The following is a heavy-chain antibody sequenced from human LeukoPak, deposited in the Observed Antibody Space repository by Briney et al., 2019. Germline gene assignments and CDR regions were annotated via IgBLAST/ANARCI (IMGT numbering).Heavy chain of an antibody. V-gene: IGHV1-2*02. CDR3: APWGMVSSTGP. CDR1: GYSFTGYY. J-gene: IGHJ5*02. D-gene: IGHD1-1*01. Sequence: ASVKVSCKTSGYSFTGYYIHWVRQAPGQGLEWMGWINPNSGGTKFAQKFQVRVTMTRDTSINTAYTELSRLTSDDTAVYYCAPWGMVSSTGPWGQGTLVTVSS. CDR2: INPNSGGT.